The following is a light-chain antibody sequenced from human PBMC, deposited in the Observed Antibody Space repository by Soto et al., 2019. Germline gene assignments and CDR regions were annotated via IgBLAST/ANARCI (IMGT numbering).Light chain of an antibody. CDR3: QSYDISLSGVV. V-gene: IGLV1-40*01. CDR1: SSNIGARYE. CDR2: EDI. J-gene: IGLJ2*01. Sequence: QSVLTQPPSVSGAPGQTVTISCTGSSSNIGARYEVHWYQQLPGTAPKLLIYEDIKRPSGIPDRFSGSKSGASASLAITGLLSEDEAEYYCQSYDISLSGVVFGGGTQLTVL.